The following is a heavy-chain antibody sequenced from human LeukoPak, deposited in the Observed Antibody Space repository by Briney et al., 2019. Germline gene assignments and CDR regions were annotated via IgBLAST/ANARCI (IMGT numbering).Heavy chain of an antibody. D-gene: IGHD3-3*01. CDR1: GFTFRSHG. CDR2: IWYDGSNK. V-gene: IGHV3-33*01. J-gene: IGHJ6*02. Sequence: GSLRLPCAASGFTFRSHGMHWVRQAPGKGLEWVAVIWYDGSNKYHADSVKGRFTISRDNSKDTLYLQMSSLRAEDTGIYYCARENFWSGSPDDDYGMDVWGQGTTVTVSS. CDR3: ARENFWSGSPDDDYGMDV.